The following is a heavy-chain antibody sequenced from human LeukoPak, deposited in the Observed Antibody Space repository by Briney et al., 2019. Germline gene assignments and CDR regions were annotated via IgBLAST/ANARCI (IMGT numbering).Heavy chain of an antibody. CDR1: GFTVSSTY. CDR3: ARVVDTHFDY. D-gene: IGHD5-18*01. Sequence: GGSLRLSCAASGFTVSSTYMSWVRQAPGKGLEWVSVMYGSGGTYYADSVKGRFTISRDNAKNTLYLQMNSLRAEDTAVYYCARVVDTHFDYWGQGTLVTVSS. J-gene: IGHJ4*02. V-gene: IGHV3-53*01. CDR2: MYGSGGT.